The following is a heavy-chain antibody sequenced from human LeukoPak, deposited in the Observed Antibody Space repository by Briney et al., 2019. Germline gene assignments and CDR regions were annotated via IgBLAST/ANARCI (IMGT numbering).Heavy chain of an antibody. V-gene: IGHV4-38-2*01. D-gene: IGHD3-10*01. J-gene: IGHJ4*02. Sequence: PSETLSLTCAVSGSSISSGYYWGWIRQPPGKGLEWIGSIYHSGGTYYNPSLKSRVTISVDTSKNQFSLKLSSVTAADTAVYYCARVLWFGAYNFDYWGQGTLVTVSS. CDR3: ARVLWFGAYNFDY. CDR2: IYHSGGT. CDR1: GSSISSGYY.